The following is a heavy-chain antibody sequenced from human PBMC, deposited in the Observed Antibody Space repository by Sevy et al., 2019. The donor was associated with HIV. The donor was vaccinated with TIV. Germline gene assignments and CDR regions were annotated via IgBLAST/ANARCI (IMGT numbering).Heavy chain of an antibody. V-gene: IGHV4-59*01. CDR2: IYYIGST. D-gene: IGHD6-13*01. Sequence: SETLSLTCTVSGGSMSSYYWSWIRQPPGKGLEWIGYIYYIGSTNYNPSLKSRVTISVDTSKNQVSLKLSSVTAADTAVYYCARVRQQLVGSLDYWGQGTLVTVSS. J-gene: IGHJ4*02. CDR1: GGSMSSYY. CDR3: ARVRQQLVGSLDY.